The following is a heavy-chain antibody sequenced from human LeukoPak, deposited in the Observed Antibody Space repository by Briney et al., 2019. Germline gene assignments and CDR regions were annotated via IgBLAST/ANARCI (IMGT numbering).Heavy chain of an antibody. J-gene: IGHJ4*02. CDR2: INPNSGGT. D-gene: IGHD3-3*01. CDR3: ASSRFLEWLFAFDY. V-gene: IGHV1-2*06. CDR1: GYTFTGYY. Sequence: GASVKVSCKASGYTFTGYYMHWVRQAPGQGLEWMGRINPNSGGTNYAQKFQGRVTMTRDTSISTAYMELSRLRSDDTAVYYCASSRFLEWLFAFDYWGQGTLVTVSS.